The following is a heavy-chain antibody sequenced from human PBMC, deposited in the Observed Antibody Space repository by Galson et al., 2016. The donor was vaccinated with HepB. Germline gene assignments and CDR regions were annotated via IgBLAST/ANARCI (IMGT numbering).Heavy chain of an antibody. CDR3: AKGGAYDA. CDR2: IWYDGSNK. V-gene: IGHV3-33*06. CDR1: GFTFSSYG. D-gene: IGHD5-12*01. J-gene: IGHJ1*01. Sequence: SLRLSCAASGFTFSSYGMHWVRQAPGKGLEWVAVIWYDGSNKYYADSVKGRFTISRDNSKNTLYLHLSSLTAEDTAFYYCAKGGAYDAWGQGTLVTVSS.